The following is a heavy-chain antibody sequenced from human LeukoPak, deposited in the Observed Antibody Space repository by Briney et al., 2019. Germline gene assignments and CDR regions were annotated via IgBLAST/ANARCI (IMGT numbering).Heavy chain of an antibody. D-gene: IGHD2-15*01. J-gene: IGHJ3*02. V-gene: IGHV5-51*01. CDR3: AKGLVVTAPYDAFDI. Sequence: GESLKISCKGSGYSFTRYWIGWVRQMPGKGLEWMGIIYPADSDLRYSPSFRGQVTISADKSISTAYLQWSSLRASDTAMYYCAKGLVVTAPYDAFDIWGQGTMVTVSS. CDR1: GYSFTRYW. CDR2: IYPADSDL.